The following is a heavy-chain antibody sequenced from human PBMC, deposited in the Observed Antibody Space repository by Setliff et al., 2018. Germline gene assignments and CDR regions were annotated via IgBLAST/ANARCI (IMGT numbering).Heavy chain of an antibody. J-gene: IGHJ3*02. CDR3: ARDPLTTTVRHAFDI. D-gene: IGHD4-4*01. Sequence: SETLSLTCTVSGGSISSGGYYWSWIRQHPGKGLEWIGYIYYSGSTYYNPSLKSRVTISVDTSKNQFSLKLSSVTAAGTAVYYCARDPLTTTVRHAFDIWGQGTMVTVS. CDR2: IYYSGST. V-gene: IGHV4-31*03. CDR1: GGSISSGGYY.